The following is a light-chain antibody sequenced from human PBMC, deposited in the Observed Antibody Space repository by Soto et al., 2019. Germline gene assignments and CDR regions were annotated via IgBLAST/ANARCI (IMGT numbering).Light chain of an antibody. CDR3: QQRSNWPIT. Sequence: EIVLTQSPDTLSLSPGEGATLSCRASQSVPNRYLAWYQQKPGQAPRLLIYDASNRATGIPARFSGSGSGTDFTLTISSLEPEDFAVYYCQQRSNWPITFGQGTRLEIK. CDR1: QSVPNRY. J-gene: IGKJ5*01. CDR2: DAS. V-gene: IGKV3-11*01.